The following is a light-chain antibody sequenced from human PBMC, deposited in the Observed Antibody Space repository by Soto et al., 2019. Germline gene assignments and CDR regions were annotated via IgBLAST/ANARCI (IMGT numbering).Light chain of an antibody. V-gene: IGKV2D-29*01. J-gene: IGKJ3*01. CDR2: GVS. CDR3: MQSIQLPKT. CDR1: QSLLHSDGHTY. Sequence: DIVMTQTPLSLSVTPGQPASISCKSSQSLLHSDGHTYLFWFVQKPGQPPHLLIYGVSNRFSGVPDRVSGSGSGTDFTLKISWVEAEDVGVYYCMQSIQLPKTFGPGTKVDI.